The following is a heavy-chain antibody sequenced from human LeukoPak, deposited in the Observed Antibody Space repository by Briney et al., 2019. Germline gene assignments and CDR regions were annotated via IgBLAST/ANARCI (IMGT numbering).Heavy chain of an antibody. CDR1: GFTFSSYA. CDR3: ARDAKSSYYDSSGYFFRYYYYYMDV. J-gene: IGHJ6*03. V-gene: IGHV3-7*01. D-gene: IGHD3-22*01. Sequence: PGGSLRLFCAASGFTFSSYAMSWVRQAPGKGLEWVANIKQDGSEKYYVDSVKGRFAISRDNAKNSLYLQMNSLRAEDTAVYYCARDAKSSYYDSSGYFFRYYYYYMDVWGKGTTVTVSS. CDR2: IKQDGSEK.